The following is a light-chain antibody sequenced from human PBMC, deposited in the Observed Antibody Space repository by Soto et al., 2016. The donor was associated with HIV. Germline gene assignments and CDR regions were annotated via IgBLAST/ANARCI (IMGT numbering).Light chain of an antibody. CDR3: QVWDNSDLYV. CDR2: DDR. CDR1: NIGTKS. J-gene: IGLJ1*01. Sequence: SYELTQAPSVSVAPGKTATITCGGNNIGTKSVHWYQQKSGQAPLLVIYDDRDRPSGIPERFSGSNSGHTATLIISRVEAGDEADYYCQVWDNSDLYVFGPGTKVSVL. V-gene: IGLV3-21*04.